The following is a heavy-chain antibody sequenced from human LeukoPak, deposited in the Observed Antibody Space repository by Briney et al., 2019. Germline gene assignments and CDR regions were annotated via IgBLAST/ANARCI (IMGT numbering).Heavy chain of an antibody. CDR3: ARDTYCSSTSCSRGWFDP. Sequence: GASVKVSCKASGYTFTSYGISWVRQAPGQGLEWMGWISAYNGNTNYAQKPQGRVTMTTDTSTSTAYMELRSLRSDDTAVYYCARDTYCSSTSCSRGWFDPWGQGTLVTVSS. D-gene: IGHD2-2*01. CDR2: ISAYNGNT. J-gene: IGHJ5*02. CDR1: GYTFTSYG. V-gene: IGHV1-18*04.